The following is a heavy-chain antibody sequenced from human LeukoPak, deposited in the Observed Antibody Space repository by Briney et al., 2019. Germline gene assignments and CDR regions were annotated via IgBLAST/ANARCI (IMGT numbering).Heavy chain of an antibody. CDR1: GFTFSNYA. J-gene: IGHJ4*02. CDR2: IWYGGSNK. CDR3: AKADCGGDCSMFDY. V-gene: IGHV3-30*02. Sequence: GGSLRLSCTASGFTFSNYAFHWVRQAPGKGLEWVALIWYGGSNKYYADSVKGRFTISRDNSKNTLYLQMNSLRAEDTAVYYCAKADCGGDCSMFDYWGQGTLVTVSS. D-gene: IGHD2-21*01.